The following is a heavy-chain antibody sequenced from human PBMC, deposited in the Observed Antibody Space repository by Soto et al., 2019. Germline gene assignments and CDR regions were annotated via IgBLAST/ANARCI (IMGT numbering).Heavy chain of an antibody. V-gene: IGHV3-30*18. CDR3: AKDLLPNTVSACGS. J-gene: IGHJ5*02. CDR2: IASDGNNK. CDR1: GCTFDSHC. D-gene: IGHD4-17*01. Sequence: QVQLVESGGGAVQPWRSLRLSCAASGCTFDSHCMHWVRQAPGQGLVWVAVIASDGNNKYYADSVTGRFTSSRDNFTTIVYLQMSSLSAEDTALYYCAKDLLPNTVSACGSWGQGNLVTVSS.